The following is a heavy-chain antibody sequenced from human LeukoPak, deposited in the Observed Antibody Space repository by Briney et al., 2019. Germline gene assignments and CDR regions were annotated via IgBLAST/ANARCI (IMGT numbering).Heavy chain of an antibody. D-gene: IGHD2/OR15-2a*01. CDR3: ARGGKVYSTTSGVFDY. CDR1: GGSTSSSNFY. CDR2: IHYSGNT. V-gene: IGHV4-39*01. Sequence: SETLSPTCTVSGGSTSSSNFYWGWIRQPPGMGLEWIGGIHYSGNTYYNPSLKSRVTISIDTSKNQFSLKLSSVTAADTAVYYCARGGKVYSTTSGVFDYWGQGTLVTVSS. J-gene: IGHJ4*02.